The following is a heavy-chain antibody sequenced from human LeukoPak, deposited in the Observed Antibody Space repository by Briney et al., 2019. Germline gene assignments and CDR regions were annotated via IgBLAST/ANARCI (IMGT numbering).Heavy chain of an antibody. CDR2: ISGSGGST. J-gene: IGHJ4*02. Sequence: GGSLRLSCAASGFTFSSYAMSWVRQAPGKGLEWVSAISGSGGSTYYADSVKGRFTISRDNSKNTLYLQMNRLRAEDTAVYYCAKARYFDWLPDYWGQGTLVTVSS. D-gene: IGHD3-9*01. CDR1: GFTFSSYA. CDR3: AKARYFDWLPDY. V-gene: IGHV3-23*01.